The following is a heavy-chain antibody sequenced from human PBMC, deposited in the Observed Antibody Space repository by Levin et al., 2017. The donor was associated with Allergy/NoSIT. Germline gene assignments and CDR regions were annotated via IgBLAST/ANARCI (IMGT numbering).Heavy chain of an antibody. CDR1: GGSISSSSYY. D-gene: IGHD6-19*01. CDR2: IYYSGST. J-gene: IGHJ3*02. Sequence: SETLSLTCTVSGGSISSSSYYWGWIRQPPGKGLEWIGSIYYSGSTYYNPSLKSRVTISVDTSKNQFSLKLSSVTAADTAVYYCARLPPRRVSGWPERRGAFDIWGQGTMVTVSS. V-gene: IGHV4-39*01. CDR3: ARLPPRRVSGWPERRGAFDI.